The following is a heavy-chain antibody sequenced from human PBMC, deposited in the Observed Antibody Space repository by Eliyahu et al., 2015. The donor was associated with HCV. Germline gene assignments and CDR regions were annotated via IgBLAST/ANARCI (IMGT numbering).Heavy chain of an antibody. CDR2: IYYSGST. CDR1: GGSISSGGYY. Sequence: QVQLQESGPGLVKPSQTLSLTCTVSGGSISSGGYYWSWIRQHPGKGLEWIGYIYYSGSTYYNPSLKSRVTISVDTSKNQFSLKLSSVTAADTAVYYCARDSGLTGSSWLHYFDYWGQGTLVTVSS. D-gene: IGHD6-13*01. J-gene: IGHJ4*02. V-gene: IGHV4-31*03. CDR3: ARDSGLTGSSWLHYFDY.